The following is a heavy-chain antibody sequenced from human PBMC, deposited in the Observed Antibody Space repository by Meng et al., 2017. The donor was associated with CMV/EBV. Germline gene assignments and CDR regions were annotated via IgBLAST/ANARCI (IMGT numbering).Heavy chain of an antibody. V-gene: IGHV3-21*01. CDR1: GLTFSSYS. CDR2: ISSSSSYI. D-gene: IGHD6-13*01. CDR3: ASFGVAAAPLGMDV. J-gene: IGHJ6*02. Sequence: GGSLRLSCAASGLTFSSYSMNWVRQAPGKGLEWVSSISSSSSYIYYADSVKGRFTISRDNAKNSLYLQMNSLRAEDTAVYYCASFGVAAAPLGMDVWGQGTTVTVSS.